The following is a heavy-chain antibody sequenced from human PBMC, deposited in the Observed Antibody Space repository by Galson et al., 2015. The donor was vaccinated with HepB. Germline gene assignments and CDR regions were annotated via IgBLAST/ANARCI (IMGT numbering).Heavy chain of an antibody. Sequence: SVKVSCKASGGTFSSYAISWVRQAPGQGLEWMGGIIPIFGTANYAQKFQGRVTITADKSTSTAYMELSSLRSEDTAVYYCARGPASSVAMDDYYYYYYMDVWGKGTTVTVSS. CDR2: IIPIFGTA. V-gene: IGHV1-69*06. CDR3: ARGPASSVAMDDYYYYYYMDV. J-gene: IGHJ6*03. CDR1: GGTFSSYA. D-gene: IGHD5-12*01.